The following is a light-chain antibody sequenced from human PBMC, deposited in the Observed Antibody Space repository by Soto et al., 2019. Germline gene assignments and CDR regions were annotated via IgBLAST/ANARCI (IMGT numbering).Light chain of an antibody. Sequence: DIQMTQSPSSLSASVGDRVTITCRASQGIGNDLGWNQKKQGKAPKGLIYAASNLQSGVSSRFSGTGSGTEFTLTISSLQPEDFATYYCLQHNTSPLTFGGGTKVEIK. V-gene: IGKV1-17*01. J-gene: IGKJ4*01. CDR2: AAS. CDR3: LQHNTSPLT. CDR1: QGIGND.